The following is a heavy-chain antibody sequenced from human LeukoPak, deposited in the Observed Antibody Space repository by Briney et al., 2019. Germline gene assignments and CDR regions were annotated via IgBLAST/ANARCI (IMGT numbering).Heavy chain of an antibody. D-gene: IGHD2-8*01. CDR1: GGSISSYY. CDR3: ARAGLMEEGLDY. CDR2: IYYSGST. J-gene: IGHJ4*02. Sequence: SETLSLTCTVSGGSISSYYWSWIRQPPGEGLEWIGYIYYSGSTNYNPSLKSRVTISVDTSKNQFSLKLSSVTAADTAVYYCARAGLMEEGLDYWGQGTLVTVSS. V-gene: IGHV4-59*01.